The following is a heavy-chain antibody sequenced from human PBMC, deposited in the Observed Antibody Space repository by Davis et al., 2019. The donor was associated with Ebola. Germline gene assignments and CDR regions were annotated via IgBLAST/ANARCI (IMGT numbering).Heavy chain of an antibody. D-gene: IGHD3-3*01. CDR1: GGSFSGYY. J-gene: IGHJ4*02. V-gene: IGHV4-34*01. CDR3: ARAAGLLFYDY. Sequence: SETLSLTCAVYGGSFSGYYWSWIRQPPGKGLEWTGEINHSGSTNYNPSLQSRVTISVDTSKNQFPLKLSSVTAADTAVYYCARAAGLLFYDYWGQGTLVTVSS. CDR2: INHSGST.